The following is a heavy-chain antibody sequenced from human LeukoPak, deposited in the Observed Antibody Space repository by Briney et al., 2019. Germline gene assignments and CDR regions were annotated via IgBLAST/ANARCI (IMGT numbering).Heavy chain of an antibody. D-gene: IGHD4-11*01. J-gene: IGHJ4*02. CDR2: INHSGSA. V-gene: IGHV4-34*01. CDR1: GGSFSGYY. CDR3: ARGLGTTVFDY. Sequence: PSETLSLTCAVYGGSFSGYYWSWTRQSPGKGLEWIGEINHSGSAYYNPSLKSRVTISVDTSKNQFSLNLSSVTAADTAVYYCARGLGTTVFDYWGQGTLVTVSS.